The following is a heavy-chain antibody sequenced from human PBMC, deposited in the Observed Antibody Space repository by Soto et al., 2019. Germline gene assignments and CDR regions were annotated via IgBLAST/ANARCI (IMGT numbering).Heavy chain of an antibody. CDR2: ISSSSSYI. CDR3: ARVEHFYMDV. J-gene: IGHJ6*03. V-gene: IGHV3-21*01. CDR1: GLTFSSYS. D-gene: IGHD3-3*02. Sequence: VGSLRLSCAVSGLTFSSYSMNWVRQAPGKGLEWVSSISSSSSYIYYADSVKGRFTISRDNAKNSLYLQMNSLRAEDTAVYYCARVEHFYMDVWGKGTTVTVSS.